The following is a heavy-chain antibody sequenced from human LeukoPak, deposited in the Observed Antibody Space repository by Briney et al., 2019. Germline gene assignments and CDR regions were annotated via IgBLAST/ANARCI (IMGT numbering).Heavy chain of an antibody. D-gene: IGHD3-3*01. V-gene: IGHV3-48*03. Sequence: GGSLRLSCAASGFTFSSYEMNWVRQAPGKGLEWVSYISSSGNSIYYADSVKGRFTISRDNAKNSLYLQMNSLRAEDTAVYYCARVEYYYYYGMDVWGQGTTVTVSS. CDR2: ISSSGNSI. CDR3: ARVEYYYYYGMDV. CDR1: GFTFSSYE. J-gene: IGHJ6*02.